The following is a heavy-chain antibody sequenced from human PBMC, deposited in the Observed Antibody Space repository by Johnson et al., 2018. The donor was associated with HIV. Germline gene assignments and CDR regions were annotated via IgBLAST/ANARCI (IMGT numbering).Heavy chain of an antibody. V-gene: IGHV3-66*01. CDR1: RLTVSSNY. D-gene: IGHD4-17*01. J-gene: IGHJ3*02. Sequence: VQLVESGGGLVQPGGSLRLSCAASRLTVSSNYMTWVRQAPGKGLEWVHGRGTYYADSVKGRFIISRDNCKRTLYVQMNSLRAEDTALYYCARDSTPWGGDYVDYAFDIWGQGTMVTVSS. CDR2: HGRGT. CDR3: ARDSTPWGGDYVDYAFDI.